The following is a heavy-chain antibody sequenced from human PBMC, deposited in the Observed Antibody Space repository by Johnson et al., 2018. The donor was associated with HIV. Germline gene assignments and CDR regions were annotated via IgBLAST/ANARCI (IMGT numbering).Heavy chain of an antibody. J-gene: IGHJ3*02. CDR1: GFTVSSNY. V-gene: IGHV3-53*01. D-gene: IGHD3/OR15-3a*01. CDR2: IYSGGST. Sequence: VQLVESGGGLIQPGGSLRLSCAASGFTVSSNYMSWVRQAPGKGLEWVSVIYSGGSTYYADSVKGRFTISRDNSKNTLYLQMNSLRAEDTALYYCARGRTLDWGDAFDIWGQGNGHRLF. CDR3: ARGRTLDWGDAFDI.